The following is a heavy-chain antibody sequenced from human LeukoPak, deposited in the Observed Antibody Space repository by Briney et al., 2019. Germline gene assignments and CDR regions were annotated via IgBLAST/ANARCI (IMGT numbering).Heavy chain of an antibody. CDR3: ARVGIAVAGADY. J-gene: IGHJ4*02. CDR1: GYTFTGYY. Sequence: ASVKVSCKASGYTFTGYYMHWVRQAPGQGLEWMGWIDPNSGGTNYAQKFQGRVTMTRDTSISTAYMELSRLRSDDTAVYYCARVGIAVAGADYWGQGTLVTVSS. CDR2: IDPNSGGT. V-gene: IGHV1-2*02. D-gene: IGHD6-19*01.